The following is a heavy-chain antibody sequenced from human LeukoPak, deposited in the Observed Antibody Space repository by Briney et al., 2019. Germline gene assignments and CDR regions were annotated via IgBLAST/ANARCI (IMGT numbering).Heavy chain of an antibody. CDR2: INIDGSEK. J-gene: IGHJ4*02. CDR3: ARSDHGPEY. D-gene: IGHD1-14*01. Sequence: GGSLRLSCSASGCTFSSRWMNWVRQAPGRGLEWVAIINIDGSEKHYVDSVKGRFTISRDNTKNSLYLQMNSLRAEDTAVYYCARSDHGPEYWGQGTLVTVSS. V-gene: IGHV3-7*01. CDR1: GCTFSSRW.